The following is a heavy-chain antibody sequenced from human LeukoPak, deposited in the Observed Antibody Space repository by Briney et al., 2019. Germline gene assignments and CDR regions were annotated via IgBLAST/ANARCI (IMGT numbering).Heavy chain of an antibody. CDR2: IWYDGSNK. CDR1: GFTFSSCG. D-gene: IGHD6-13*01. J-gene: IGHJ4*02. Sequence: GGSLRLSCAASGFTFSSCGMHWVRQAPGKGLEWVAVIWYDGSNKYYADSVKGRFTISRDNSKNTLYLQMNSLRAEDTAVYYCARDDAAADPGGYWGQGTLVTVSS. CDR3: ARDDAAADPGGY. V-gene: IGHV3-33*01.